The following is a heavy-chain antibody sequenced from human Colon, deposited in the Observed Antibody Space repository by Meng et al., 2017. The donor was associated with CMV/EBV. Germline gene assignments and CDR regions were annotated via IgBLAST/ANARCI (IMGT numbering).Heavy chain of an antibody. CDR3: ARLGAASGRYWFDP. CDR2: IKQDGSEN. J-gene: IGHJ5*02. CDR1: GFMFSTYW. Sequence: GESLKISCAGSGFMFSTYWMMWFRQAPGKGLEWVANIKQDGSENYYVDSVKGRFTISRDNAKNSLYLQMNSLRAEDTAVYFCARLGAASGRYWFDPWGQGTLVTVSS. V-gene: IGHV3-7*01. D-gene: IGHD6-13*01.